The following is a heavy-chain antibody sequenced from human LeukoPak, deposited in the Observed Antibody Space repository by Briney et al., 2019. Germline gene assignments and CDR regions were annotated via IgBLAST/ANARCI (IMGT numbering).Heavy chain of an antibody. V-gene: IGHV1-3*01. CDR3: ARDRGSKAAEYYFDY. D-gene: IGHD2-2*01. CDR1: GGTFSRYA. CDR2: INAGNGNT. J-gene: IGHJ4*02. Sequence: ASVKVSCKASGGTFSRYAISWVRQAPGQRLEWMGWINAGNGNTKYSQKFQGRVTITRDTSASTAYMELSSLRSEDTAVYYCARDRGSKAAEYYFDYWGQATLVTVSS.